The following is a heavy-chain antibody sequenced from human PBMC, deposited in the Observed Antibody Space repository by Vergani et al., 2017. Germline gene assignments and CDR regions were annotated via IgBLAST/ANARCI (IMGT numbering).Heavy chain of an antibody. J-gene: IGHJ6*02. CDR3: AKVAGPHSNLYYYYGMDV. CDR2: INPNSGGT. D-gene: IGHD6-19*01. V-gene: IGHV1-2*02. Sequence: QVQLVQSGTEVKKPGASVKVSCKASGYTFTAYYMYWVRQAPGQGLEWMGWINPNSGGTNYAQKFKGRVTMTRDTSISTGYMELSRLRSDDTAVYYCAKVAGPHSNLYYYYGMDVWGQGTTVTVSS. CDR1: GYTFTAYY.